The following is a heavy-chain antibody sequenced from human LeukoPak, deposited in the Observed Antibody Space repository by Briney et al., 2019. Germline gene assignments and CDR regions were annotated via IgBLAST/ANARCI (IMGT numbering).Heavy chain of an antibody. CDR2: IIPIFGTA. CDR1: GGTSRNYA. CDR3: ARAVIPGAITHYMDV. V-gene: IGHV1-69*01. D-gene: IGHD2-2*01. Sequence: SAKGSSKASGGTSRNYAIQWVGQAPGQGLGLRGGIIPIFGTANYAQKFQGRVTITADESTSTAYMELSSLRSEDTAVYYCARAVIPGAITHYMDVWGKGTTVTVSS. J-gene: IGHJ6*03.